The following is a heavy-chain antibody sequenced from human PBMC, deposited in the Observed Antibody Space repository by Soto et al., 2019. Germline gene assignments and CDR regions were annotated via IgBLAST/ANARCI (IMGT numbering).Heavy chain of an antibody. CDR1: GFTFSSYG. CDR2: ISYDGSNK. J-gene: IGHJ4*02. V-gene: IGHV3-30*03. CDR3: ATLAAAGY. Sequence: GGSLRLSCAASGFTFSSYGMHWVRQATGKGLEWVAVISYDGSNKYYADSVKGRFTISRDNSKNTLYLQMNSLRAEDTAVYYCATLAAAGYWGQGTLVTVSS. D-gene: IGHD6-13*01.